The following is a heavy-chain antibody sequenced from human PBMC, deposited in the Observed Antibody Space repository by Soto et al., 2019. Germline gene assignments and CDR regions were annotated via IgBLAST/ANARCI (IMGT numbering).Heavy chain of an antibody. D-gene: IGHD2-21*02. Sequence: PGGSLRLSCAASGFTFSSYGMHWVRQAPGKGLEWVAVIWYDGSNKYYADSVKGRFTISRDNSKNTLYLQMNSLRAEDTAVCYCATELSAYCGGDCYSGYFDYWGQGTLVTVSS. J-gene: IGHJ4*02. V-gene: IGHV3-33*01. CDR3: ATELSAYCGGDCYSGYFDY. CDR2: IWYDGSNK. CDR1: GFTFSSYG.